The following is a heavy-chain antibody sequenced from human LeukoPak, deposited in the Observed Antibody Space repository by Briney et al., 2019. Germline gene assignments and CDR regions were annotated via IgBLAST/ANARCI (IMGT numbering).Heavy chain of an antibody. J-gene: IGHJ6*02. CDR3: AKRISRGLYYYYGMDV. V-gene: IGHV3-33*06. Sequence: PGRSLRLSCAASGFTFSSYGMHWVRQAPGKGLEWVAVIWYDGSNKYYADSVKGRLTISRDNSKNTLYLQMNSLRAEDTAVYYCAKRISRGLYYYYGMDVWGQGTTVTVSS. D-gene: IGHD2-15*01. CDR2: IWYDGSNK. CDR1: GFTFSSYG.